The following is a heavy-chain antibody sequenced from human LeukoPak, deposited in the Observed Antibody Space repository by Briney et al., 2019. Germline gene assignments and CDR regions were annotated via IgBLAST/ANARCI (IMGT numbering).Heavy chain of an antibody. J-gene: IGHJ4*02. Sequence: GGSLRLSCAASGFSFSKYAMSWVRQAPGKGPEWVSGLSGSGGSTYYADFVEGRFTISRDNSNNTLSLQMNSLRAEDTALYYCARAVSTVRVGIYCFDSWGPAALVTVSS. CDR2: LSGSGGST. CDR1: GFSFSKYA. V-gene: IGHV3-23*01. CDR3: ARAVSTVRVGIYCFDS. D-gene: IGHD4-11*01.